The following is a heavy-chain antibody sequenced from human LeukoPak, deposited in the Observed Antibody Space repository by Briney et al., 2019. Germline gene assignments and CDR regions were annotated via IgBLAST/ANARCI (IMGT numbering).Heavy chain of an antibody. J-gene: IGHJ6*03. V-gene: IGHV4-34*01. D-gene: IGHD2-2*01. CDR2: INHRGST. CDR1: GGSFSGYY. Sequence: SETLSLTCAVYGGSFSGYYWSWIRQPPGKGLEWIGEINHRGSTNYNPSLKSRVTISVDTSKNQFSLKLSSVTAADTAVYYCARASRGTFGYMDVWGKGTTVTVSS. CDR3: ARASRGTFGYMDV.